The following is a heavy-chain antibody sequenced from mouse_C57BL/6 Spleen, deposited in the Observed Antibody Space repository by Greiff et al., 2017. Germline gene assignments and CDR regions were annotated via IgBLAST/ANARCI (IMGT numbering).Heavy chain of an antibody. Sequence: QVQLQQPGAELVKPGASVKLSCKASGYTFTSYWMQWVKQRPGQGLEWIGEIDPSDSYTNYNQKFKGKATLTVDTSSSTAYMQLTSLTPEDSAGYYCARVDQSMYDSAIEDWGEGTSVTVSP. CDR3: ARVDQSMYDSAIED. CDR1: GYTFTSYW. V-gene: IGHV1-50*01. D-gene: IGHD2-10*02. CDR2: IDPSDSYT. J-gene: IGHJ4*01.